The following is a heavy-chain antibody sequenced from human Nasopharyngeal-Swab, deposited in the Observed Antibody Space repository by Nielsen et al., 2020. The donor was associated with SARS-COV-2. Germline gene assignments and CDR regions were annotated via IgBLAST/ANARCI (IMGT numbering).Heavy chain of an antibody. J-gene: IGHJ6*03. CDR1: GFTFSSYA. CDR2: ISGSGGST. D-gene: IGHD1-26*01. CDR3: AKDWEVGATSYYYYMDV. Sequence: GESLKISCAASGFTFSSYAMSWVRQAPGEGLEWVSAISGSGGSTYYADSVKGRFTISRDNSKNTLYLQMNSLRAEDTAVYYCAKDWEVGATSYYYYMDVWGKGTTVTVSS. V-gene: IGHV3-23*01.